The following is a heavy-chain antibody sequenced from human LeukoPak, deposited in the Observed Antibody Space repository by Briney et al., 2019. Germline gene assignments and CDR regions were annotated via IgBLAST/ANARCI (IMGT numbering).Heavy chain of an antibody. V-gene: IGHV1-69*05. D-gene: IGHD6-6*01. CDR2: IIPIFGTA. CDR1: GGTFSSYA. Sequence: ASVKVSCKASGGTFSSYAISWVRQAPGQGLEWMGGIIPIFGTANYAQKFQGRVTITTDESTSTAYMELSSLRSEDTAVYYCARAMYSSSFSSDYYYYYMDVWGKGTTVTVSS. J-gene: IGHJ6*03. CDR3: ARAMYSSSFSSDYYYYYMDV.